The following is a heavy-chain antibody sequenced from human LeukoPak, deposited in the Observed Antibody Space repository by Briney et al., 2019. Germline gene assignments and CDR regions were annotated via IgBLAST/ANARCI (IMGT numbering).Heavy chain of an antibody. D-gene: IGHD3-22*01. J-gene: IGHJ4*02. Sequence: GASVKVSCKASGYTFTSYGISWVRQAPGQGLEWMGWISAYNGNTNYAQKLQGRVTMTTDTSTSTAYMELRSLRSDDTAVYYCARDSNYYDSSGYYWNFDYWGQGILVTVSS. CDR2: ISAYNGNT. CDR3: ARDSNYYDSSGYYWNFDY. CDR1: GYTFTSYG. V-gene: IGHV1-18*01.